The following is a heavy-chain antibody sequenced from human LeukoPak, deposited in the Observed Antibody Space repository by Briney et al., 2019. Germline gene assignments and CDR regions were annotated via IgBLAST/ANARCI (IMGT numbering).Heavy chain of an antibody. CDR1: GFTFSSYS. CDR2: ISSSSSYI. CDR3: ARVGQQLALDY. D-gene: IGHD6-13*01. V-gene: IGHV3-21*01. J-gene: IGHJ4*02. Sequence: GGSLRLSCAASGFTFSSYSMNWVRQAPGKGLEWVSSISSSSSYIYYADSVKGRFTISRDDAKNSLSLQMNSLRAEDTAVYYCARVGQQLALDYWGQGTLVTVSS.